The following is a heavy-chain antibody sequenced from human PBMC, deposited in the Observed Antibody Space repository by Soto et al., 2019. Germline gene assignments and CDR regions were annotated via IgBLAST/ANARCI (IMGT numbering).Heavy chain of an antibody. D-gene: IGHD3-16*01. CDR3: ARGGEFYVLDV. V-gene: IGHV4-4*07. CDR1: GGSISGYY. J-gene: IGHJ6*02. CDR2: KHTSGTT. Sequence: QVQLQESGPGLVKPSETLSLTCTVSGGSISGYYWTWIRQPAGKGLEWIGRKHTSGTTNYNPSLKSRVTMSKATSTNQFSLNLSSVTAADTAVYYCARGGEFYVLDVWGQGTTVAVSS.